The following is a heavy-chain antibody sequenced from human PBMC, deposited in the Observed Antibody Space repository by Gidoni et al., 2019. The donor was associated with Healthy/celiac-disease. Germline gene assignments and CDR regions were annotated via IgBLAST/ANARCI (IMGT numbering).Heavy chain of an antibody. CDR1: GGSISSTRSN. J-gene: IGHJ1*01. CDR3: ASLYYYDSSGYYYSFRH. CDR2: FYSSGCT. Sequence: LQLQESGPGLVKPSETLSLTCTVYGGSISSTRSNWGWIRQPPGKRLEWIVSFYSSGCTYYNPSLKSRVTISVDTSNNQFSLKLSSVTAADTAVYYCASLYYYDSSGYYYSFRHWGQGTLVTVSS. V-gene: IGHV4-39*01. D-gene: IGHD3-22*01.